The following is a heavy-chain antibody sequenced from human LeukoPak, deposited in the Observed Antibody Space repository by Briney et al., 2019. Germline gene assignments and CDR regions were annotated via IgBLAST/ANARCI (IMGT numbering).Heavy chain of an antibody. CDR2: ISGSGGST. CDR3: AKGWGTMVRGVKASAFDI. CDR1: GFTFSSYA. V-gene: IGHV3-23*01. Sequence: GGSLRLSCAASGFTFSSYAMSWVRQAPGKGLEWVSAISGSGGSTYYADSVKGRFTISRDNSKNTLYLQMNSLRADDTAVYYCAKGWGTMVRGVKASAFDIWGQGTMVTVSS. D-gene: IGHD3-10*01. J-gene: IGHJ3*02.